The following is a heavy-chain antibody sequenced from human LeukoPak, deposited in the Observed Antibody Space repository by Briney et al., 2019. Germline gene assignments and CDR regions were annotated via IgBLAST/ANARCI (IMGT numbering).Heavy chain of an antibody. D-gene: IGHD5-18*01. CDR3: ARVGYSYGYGCLDY. J-gene: IGHJ4*02. V-gene: IGHV3-21*01. CDR1: DFTFSSYS. Sequence: GGSLNPSVPASDFTFSSYSRNWVRRAPGKGLEWVSSISSSSSYIYYADSVKGRFTISRDNAKNSLYLQMNSLRAEDTAVYYCARVGYSYGYGCLDYWGQGTLVTVSS. CDR2: ISSSSSYI.